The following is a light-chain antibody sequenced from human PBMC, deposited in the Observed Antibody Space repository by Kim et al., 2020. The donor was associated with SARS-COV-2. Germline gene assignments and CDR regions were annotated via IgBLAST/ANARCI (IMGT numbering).Light chain of an antibody. V-gene: IGLV3-9*01. CDR3: EVWDTNSWV. CDR1: DIGSKN. Sequence: SVALGQTARMPCGGNDIGSKNVHWYQQKPGQAPVLVIYKDANRPSGIPERFSGSNSGNTATLTISRAQAGDEADYYCEVWDTNSWVFGGGTQLTVL. CDR2: KDA. J-gene: IGLJ3*02.